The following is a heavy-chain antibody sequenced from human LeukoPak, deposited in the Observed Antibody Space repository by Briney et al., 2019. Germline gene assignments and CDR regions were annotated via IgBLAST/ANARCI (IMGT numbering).Heavy chain of an antibody. CDR3: AEAWSSLYYYYGMDV. CDR1: GFTFSSYA. J-gene: IGHJ6*02. CDR2: ISGSGGST. V-gene: IGHV3-23*01. D-gene: IGHD3-10*01. Sequence: PGGSLRLSCAASGFTFSSYAMSWVRQAPGKGLEWVSAISGSGGSTYYADSVKGRFTISRDNSKNTLYLQMNSLRAEDTAVYYCAEAWSSLYYYYGMDVWGQGTTVTVSS.